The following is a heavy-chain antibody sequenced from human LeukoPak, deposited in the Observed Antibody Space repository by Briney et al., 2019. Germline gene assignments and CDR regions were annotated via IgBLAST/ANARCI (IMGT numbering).Heavy chain of an antibody. CDR3: AREWFDFDY. CDR2: ITGSGSST. Sequence: HPGGSLRLSCAASGFTFSNHAMTWVRQAPGKGLEWVSEITGSGSSTYYADSVKGRFTISRDNSKNTLFLQMNSVRAEDTATYYCAREWFDFDYWGQGILVTVSS. D-gene: IGHD3-22*01. V-gene: IGHV3-23*01. J-gene: IGHJ4*02. CDR1: GFTFSNHA.